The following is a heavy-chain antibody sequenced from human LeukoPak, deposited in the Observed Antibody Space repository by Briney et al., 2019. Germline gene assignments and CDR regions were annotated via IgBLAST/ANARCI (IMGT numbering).Heavy chain of an antibody. CDR1: GFTFSSYS. J-gene: IGHJ3*02. D-gene: IGHD5-24*01. Sequence: PGGSLRLSCAASGFTFSSYSMNWVRQAPGKGLEWVSSISSSSYIYYADSVKGRFTISRDNAKNSLYLQMNSLRAEDTAVYYCARASTGWLQLRGGAFDIWGQGTMVTVSS. CDR2: ISSSSYI. CDR3: ARASTGWLQLRGGAFDI. V-gene: IGHV3-21*01.